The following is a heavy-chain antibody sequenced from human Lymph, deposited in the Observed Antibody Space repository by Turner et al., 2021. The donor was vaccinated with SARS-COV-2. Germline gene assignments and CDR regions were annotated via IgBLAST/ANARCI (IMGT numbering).Heavy chain of an antibody. CDR3: ARDLVVYGMDV. CDR1: GLTVSSNY. CDR2: IYSGGST. V-gene: IGHV3-53*02. Sequence: EVQLVETGGGLIQPGGSLRLACAASGLTVSSNYMTCVRQAPGKGLEWVSVIYSGGSTFYADSVKGRFTISRDNSKNTLYLQMNSLRAEDTAVYYCARDLVVYGMDVWGQGTTVTVSS. J-gene: IGHJ6*02. D-gene: IGHD3-10*01.